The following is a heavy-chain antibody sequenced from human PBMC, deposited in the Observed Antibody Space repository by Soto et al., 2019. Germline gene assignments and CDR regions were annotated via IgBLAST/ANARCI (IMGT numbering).Heavy chain of an antibody. CDR1: GFTFSSYG. CDR2: ISYDGSNK. Sequence: GGSLRLSCAASGFTFSSYGMHWVRQAPGKGLEWVAVISYDGSNKYYADSVKGRFTISRDNSKNTLYLQMNSLRAEDTAVYYCANTIDPEYYYDSRESDAFDIWRQGTMVTVSS. D-gene: IGHD3-22*01. J-gene: IGHJ3*02. CDR3: ANTIDPEYYYDSRESDAFDI. V-gene: IGHV3-30*18.